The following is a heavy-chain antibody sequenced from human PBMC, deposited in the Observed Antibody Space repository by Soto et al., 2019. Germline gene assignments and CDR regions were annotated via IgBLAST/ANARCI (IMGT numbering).Heavy chain of an antibody. CDR2: ISAYNGNT. Sequence: QVQLVQSGAEVKKPGASVKVSCKASGYTFTSYGISWVRQAPGQGLEWMGWISAYNGNTNYAQKLQGRVTMTTATSTSTAYMELRSLRSDDTAVYYCARADEGYCSGGSCFLYYYYGMDVWGQGTTVTVSS. CDR3: ARADEGYCSGGSCFLYYYYGMDV. CDR1: GYTFTSYG. V-gene: IGHV1-18*01. J-gene: IGHJ6*02. D-gene: IGHD2-15*01.